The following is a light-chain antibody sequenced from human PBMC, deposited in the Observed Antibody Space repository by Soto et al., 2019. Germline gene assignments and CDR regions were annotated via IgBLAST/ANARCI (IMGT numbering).Light chain of an antibody. CDR3: AAWYDGLNGWL. CDR2: ANN. CDR1: NSNVGNNT. V-gene: IGLV1-44*01. J-gene: IGLJ3*02. Sequence: QSVLTQPPSASGTPGQRVTISCSGSNSNVGNNTVNWYQQFPGTSPRLLIEANNQRASGVPDRFSGSKSANSASLAISGLKSDDEADYYCAAWYDGLNGWLFGGGTKLTVL.